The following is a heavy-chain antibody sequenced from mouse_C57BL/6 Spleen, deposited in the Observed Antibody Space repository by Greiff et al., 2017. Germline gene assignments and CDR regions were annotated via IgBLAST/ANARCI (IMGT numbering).Heavy chain of an antibody. D-gene: IGHD1-1*01. CDR2: ISDGGSYT. J-gene: IGHJ2*01. V-gene: IGHV5-4*01. Sequence: EVQLVESGGGLVKPGGSLKLSCAASGFTFSSYAMSWVRQTPEKRLEWVATISDGGSYTYYPDNVKGRFPISRDNAKNNLYLQLSHLKSEDTAMYYCAIEIGYYGSRYFDYWGQGTTLTVSS. CDR3: AIEIGYYGSRYFDY. CDR1: GFTFSSYA.